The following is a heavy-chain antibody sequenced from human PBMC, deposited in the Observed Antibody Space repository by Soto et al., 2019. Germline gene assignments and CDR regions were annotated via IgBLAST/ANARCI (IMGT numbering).Heavy chain of an antibody. CDR2: ISGSGGST. V-gene: IGHV3-23*01. D-gene: IGHD1-26*01. J-gene: IGHJ5*02. Sequence: SMRLSCEASGFTFISYAMSWVRQAPGKGLEWVSAISGSGGSTYYADSVKGRFTISRDNSKNTLYLQMNSLRAEDTAVYYCAKASYSGSYLNWFDPWGQGTLVTVSS. CDR1: GFTFISYA. CDR3: AKASYSGSYLNWFDP.